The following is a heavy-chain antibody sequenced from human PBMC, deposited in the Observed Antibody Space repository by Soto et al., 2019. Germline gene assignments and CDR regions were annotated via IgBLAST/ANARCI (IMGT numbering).Heavy chain of an antibody. CDR3: AAGGGLPRYY. CDR1: GDSISSNSHY. CDR2: IYYDGNT. J-gene: IGHJ4*02. Sequence: PSETLSLTCTVSGDSISSNSHYWGWIRQPPGKGLESIGNIYYDGNTYYNPSLKSRVTISVDTSKNQFSLKLSSVTAADTAVYYCAAGGGLPRYYWGQGTLVTVSS. D-gene: IGHD5-12*01. V-gene: IGHV4-39*07.